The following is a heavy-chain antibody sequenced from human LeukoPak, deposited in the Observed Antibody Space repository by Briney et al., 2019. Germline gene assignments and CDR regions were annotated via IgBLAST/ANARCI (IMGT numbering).Heavy chain of an antibody. CDR1: GFTFSSYG. V-gene: IGHV3-30*02. D-gene: IGHD3-10*01. CDR3: AKVAVLLWFGEFDY. Sequence: GGSLRLSCAASGFTFSSYGMHWVRQAPGKGLEWVAFIRYDGNNKYYADSVKGRFTISRDNSKNTLYLQMNSLRAEDTAVYYCAKVAVLLWFGEFDYWGQGTLVTVSS. J-gene: IGHJ4*02. CDR2: IRYDGNNK.